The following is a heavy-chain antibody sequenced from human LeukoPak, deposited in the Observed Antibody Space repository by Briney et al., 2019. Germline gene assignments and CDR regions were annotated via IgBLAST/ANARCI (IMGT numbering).Heavy chain of an antibody. CDR3: ASNVLLWFGELLTFDY. CDR1: GGSFSGYY. D-gene: IGHD3-10*01. J-gene: IGHJ4*02. V-gene: IGHV4-34*01. Sequence: SETLSLTCAVYGGSFSGYYWSWIRQPPGKGLEWIGEINHSGSTNYNPSLKSRVTMSVDTSKNHFSLKLSSVTAADTAVYYCASNVLLWFGELLTFDYWGQGTLVTVSS. CDR2: INHSGST.